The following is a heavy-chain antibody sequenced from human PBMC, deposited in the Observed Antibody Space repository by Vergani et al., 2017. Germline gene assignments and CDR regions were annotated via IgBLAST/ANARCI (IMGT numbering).Heavy chain of an antibody. CDR3: ASKRGACRAAYCHSYDF. CDR1: GDSVISTDYH. Sequence: QVQLQESGPGLVKPSETLSLTCTVSGDSVISTDYHWGWIRQPPGKGLEWIGSMDYSGSTSYNPSLESRISISFETPTNQFSLRRTSGPAAYTAVYYCASKRGACRAAYCHSYDFWGPGTLVGVSS. J-gene: IGHJ4*02. D-gene: IGHD2-15*01. V-gene: IGHV4-39*01. CDR2: MDYSGST.